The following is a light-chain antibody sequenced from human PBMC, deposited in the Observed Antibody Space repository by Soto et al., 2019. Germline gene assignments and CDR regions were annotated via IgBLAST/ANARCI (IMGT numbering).Light chain of an antibody. CDR2: DAS. Sequence: EIVMTQSPATLSVSPGERATLSCRASQSVSSNLAWYQQKPGQAPRILIYDASTRATGIPARFSGSGAGTECTRTISGLQSEDFAVDYCQQYNNWTQTFGQGTKVDIK. J-gene: IGKJ1*01. CDR3: QQYNNWTQT. CDR1: QSVSSN. V-gene: IGKV3-15*01.